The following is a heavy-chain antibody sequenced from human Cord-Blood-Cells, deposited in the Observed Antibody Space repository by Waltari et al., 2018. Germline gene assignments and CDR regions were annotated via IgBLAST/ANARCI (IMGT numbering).Heavy chain of an antibody. J-gene: IGHJ6*02. D-gene: IGHD6-6*01. CDR2: IRSKAYGGTT. V-gene: IGHV3-49*05. Sequence: EVQLVESGGGLVKPGRYLRLSCTASGFTFGDYAMSWFRQAPGKGREWVGFIRSKAYGGTTEYAASVKGRFTISRDDSKSIAYLQMNSLKTEDTAVYYCTRVTVHAVSSSFYYYYGMDVWGQGTTVTVSS. CDR1: GFTFGDYA. CDR3: TRVTVHAVSSSFYYYYGMDV.